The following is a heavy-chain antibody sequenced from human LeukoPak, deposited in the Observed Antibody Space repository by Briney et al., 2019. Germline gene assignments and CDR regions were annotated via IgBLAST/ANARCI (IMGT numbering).Heavy chain of an antibody. Sequence: GGSLRLSCAASGFTFSSYAMSWVRQAPGKGLEWVSAISGSGGSTYYADSVKSRFTISRDNSKNTLYLQMNSLRAEDTAVYYCAKDRSGYSTPFDYWGQGALVTVSS. CDR1: GFTFSSYA. CDR3: AKDRSGYSTPFDY. J-gene: IGHJ4*02. V-gene: IGHV3-23*01. D-gene: IGHD3-3*01. CDR2: ISGSGGST.